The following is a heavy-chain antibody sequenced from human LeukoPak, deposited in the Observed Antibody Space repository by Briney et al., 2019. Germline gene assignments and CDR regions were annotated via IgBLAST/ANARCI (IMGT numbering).Heavy chain of an antibody. CDR2: INHSGST. D-gene: IGHD3-16*01. J-gene: IGHJ4*02. Sequence: PSETLSLTCAVYGGSFSGYYWSWIRQPPGKGLEWIGEINHSGSTNYNPSLKSRVTISVDTSKNQFSLKLSSVTAADTAVYYCARGPVWGSSVDYWGQGTLVTASS. CDR3: ARGPVWGSSVDY. V-gene: IGHV4-34*01. CDR1: GGSFSGYY.